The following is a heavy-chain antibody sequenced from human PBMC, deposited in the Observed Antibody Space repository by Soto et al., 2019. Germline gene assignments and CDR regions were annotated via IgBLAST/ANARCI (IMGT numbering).Heavy chain of an antibody. J-gene: IGHJ4*02. CDR3: ARGHLGITTTGTWYDFDY. CDR2: IYYSGRT. Sequence: SETLSLTCTVYGDSISSYYWTWIRQPPGKXLEYIGYIYYSGRTYYNPSLKSRVTISVDTSKNQFSLKLSSVTAADTAVYYCARGHLGITTTGTWYDFDYWGQGALVTVSS. V-gene: IGHV4-59*01. CDR1: GDSISSYY. D-gene: IGHD2-15*01.